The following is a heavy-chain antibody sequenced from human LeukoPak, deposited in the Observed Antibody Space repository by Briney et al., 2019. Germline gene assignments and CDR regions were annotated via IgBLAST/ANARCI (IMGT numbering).Heavy chain of an antibody. CDR3: ARERMFGEYFQH. V-gene: IGHV3-30-3*01. Sequence: GRSLTLSCAASGFTFSSYAMHWVRQAPGKGLEWVAVISYDGSNKYYADSVKGRFTISRDNSKNTLYLQMNSLRAEDTAVYYCARERMFGEYFQHWGQGTLVSVCS. J-gene: IGHJ1*01. CDR2: ISYDGSNK. CDR1: GFTFSSYA. D-gene: IGHD3-16*01.